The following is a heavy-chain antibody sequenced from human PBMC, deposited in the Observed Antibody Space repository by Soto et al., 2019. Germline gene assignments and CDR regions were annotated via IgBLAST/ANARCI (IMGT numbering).Heavy chain of an antibody. D-gene: IGHD2-21*01. CDR2: IYPLDSYT. J-gene: IGHJ6*02. V-gene: IGHV5-51*01. CDR1: GDSFTHKW. CDR3: ARVIVPQVLTMGGMGV. Sequence: PVESLKISCQGSGDSFTHKWIAWVLQRPGKGLEGLGVIYPLDSYTKYSPSFEGQVTMSVDKSVKTASLLLNSLKASDTAIYFCARVIVPQVLTMGGMGVWGQGTTVTVSS.